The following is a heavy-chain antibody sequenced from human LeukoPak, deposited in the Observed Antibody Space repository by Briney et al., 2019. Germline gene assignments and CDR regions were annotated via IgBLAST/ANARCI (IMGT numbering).Heavy chain of an antibody. CDR2: IYDSGST. Sequence: PSETLSLTCTVSGGSISSGGYYWSWIRQHPGEGLEWIGYIYDSGSTYYNPSLKSRITISVDTSENRFSLKLSSVTATDTAVYYCARDCSGGSCYGAFDIWGQGTMVTVSS. CDR3: ARDCSGGSCYGAFDI. V-gene: IGHV4-30-4*08. J-gene: IGHJ3*02. D-gene: IGHD2-15*01. CDR1: GGSISSGGYY.